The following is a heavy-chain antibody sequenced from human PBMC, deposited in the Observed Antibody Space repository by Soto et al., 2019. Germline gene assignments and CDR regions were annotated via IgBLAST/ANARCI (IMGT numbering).Heavy chain of an antibody. CDR1: GFNFAPNYW. CDR3: TSRHHVRVATPDDLDY. V-gene: IGHV5-51*01. Sequence: GDSLKISCKGSGFNFAPNYWIAWARQMPGKGLEWVGIIDPRDSNTLYSPSFQGQVTISVDNSITTTYLQWSSLKASDTAIYYCTSRHHVRVATPDDLDYRAHGTLVTVSA. J-gene: IGHJ4*01. D-gene: IGHD3-10*02. CDR2: IDPRDSNT.